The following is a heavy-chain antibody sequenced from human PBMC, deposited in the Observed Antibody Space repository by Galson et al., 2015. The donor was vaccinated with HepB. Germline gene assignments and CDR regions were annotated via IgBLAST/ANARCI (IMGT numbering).Heavy chain of an antibody. CDR2: IRSKAYGGTT. Sequence: SLRLSCAASGFTFGDYAMSWVRQAPGKGLEWVGFIRSKAYGGTTEYAASVKGRFTISRDDSKSIAYLQMNSLKTEDTAVYYCTRDHHYDSSGYYRGYYYYGMDVWGQGTTVTVSS. D-gene: IGHD3-22*01. CDR1: GFTFGDYA. CDR3: TRDHHYDSSGYYRGYYYYGMDV. J-gene: IGHJ6*02. V-gene: IGHV3-49*04.